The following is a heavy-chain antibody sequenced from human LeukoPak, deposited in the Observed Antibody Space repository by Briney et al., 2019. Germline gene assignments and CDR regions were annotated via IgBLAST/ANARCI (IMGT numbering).Heavy chain of an antibody. V-gene: IGHV3-30*18. CDR2: ISNDGSNK. Sequence: AGSLRFSCAASAFTFSSYGMHWDRQAPGKGLEWVAVISNDGSNKYYADSVKGRFTISRDNSKNTLYLQMNSLRAEDTAVYYCAKKGDSCDGIDVWGQGTTVTVSS. CDR1: AFTFSSYG. J-gene: IGHJ6*02. CDR3: AKKGDSCDGIDV. D-gene: IGHD2-2*01.